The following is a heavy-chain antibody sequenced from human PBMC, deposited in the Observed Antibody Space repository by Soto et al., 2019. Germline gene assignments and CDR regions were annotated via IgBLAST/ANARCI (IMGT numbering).Heavy chain of an antibody. J-gene: IGHJ4*02. CDR3: AKGDRAYGDSLYFDY. V-gene: IGHV3-9*01. CDR1: GLTFDDYA. CDR2: ISWDSITI. Sequence: EMQLVESWGGFVQPGRSLRLSGAASGLTFDDYAMHWVLQGPGKCLEWVSGISWDSITIVYADSGKCRFTISRDNAKNSLYLQMNSLRAEDTALYFCAKGDRAYGDSLYFDYWGQGTLVTVSS. D-gene: IGHD4-17*01.